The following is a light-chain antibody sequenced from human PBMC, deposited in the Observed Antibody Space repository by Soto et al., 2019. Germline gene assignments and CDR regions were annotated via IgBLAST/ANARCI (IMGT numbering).Light chain of an antibody. CDR3: QQSYSTPRT. CDR2: AAS. V-gene: IGKV1-39*01. J-gene: IGKJ1*01. CDR1: QSISSY. Sequence: DIQMTQSPSSLSASVGDRVTITCRASQSISSYLNWYQQKPGKAPKLLIYAASSLQSGVPSRFSGSGSWTDFTLTIISLQPEDCSTYYSQQSYSTPRTFGHGTKVEIK.